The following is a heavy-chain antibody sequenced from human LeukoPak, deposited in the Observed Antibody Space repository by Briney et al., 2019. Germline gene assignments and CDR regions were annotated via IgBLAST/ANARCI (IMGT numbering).Heavy chain of an antibody. CDR2: IYYSGRT. D-gene: IGHD3-22*01. CDR3: ARRRYYDSSGYLE. V-gene: IGHV4-39*01. Sequence: TSETLSLTCTIFGDSVSRSDSYWDWIRQPPGKGLEWIGTIYYSGRTYYSLSLKSRVTLSVDMSNNQFSLTLSSVTAADTALYFCARRRYYDSSGYLEWGQGTLVTVSS. J-gene: IGHJ1*01. CDR1: GDSVSRSDSY.